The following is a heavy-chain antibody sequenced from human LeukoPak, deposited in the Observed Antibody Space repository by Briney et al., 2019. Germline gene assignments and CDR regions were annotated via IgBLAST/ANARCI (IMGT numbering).Heavy chain of an antibody. Sequence: PGGSLRLSCAASGFTFSSYSMNWVRQAPGKGLEWFSSISSSSSYIYYADSVKGRFTISRDNAKNSLYLQMNSLRAEETAVYYCARAGHIVAVPAASNAAYYGMDVWGQGTTVTVSS. CDR3: ARAGHIVAVPAASNAAYYGMDV. V-gene: IGHV3-21*01. CDR1: GFTFSSYS. CDR2: ISSSSSYI. J-gene: IGHJ6*02. D-gene: IGHD2-2*01.